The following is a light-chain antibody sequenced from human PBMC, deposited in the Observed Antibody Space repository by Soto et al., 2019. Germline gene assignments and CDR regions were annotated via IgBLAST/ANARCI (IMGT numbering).Light chain of an antibody. CDR3: QRYSSSPGT. J-gene: IGKJ1*01. V-gene: IGKV3-20*01. CDR2: CTS. Sequence: EIVLTQSPGTLSLSPGERATLSCRASQSVSSSHLAWYQQRLGQAPRLLIYCTSDRATGIPDRFSGSRSGTDFTLTITRLEPEDFAVYYCQRYSSSPGTFGQGTKVDIK. CDR1: QSVSSSH.